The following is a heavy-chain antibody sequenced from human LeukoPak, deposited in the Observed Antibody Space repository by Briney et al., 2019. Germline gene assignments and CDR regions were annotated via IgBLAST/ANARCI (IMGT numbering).Heavy chain of an antibody. Sequence: PGGSLRLSCAASGFTVSNKYMTWVRQAPGKGLEWVSAVSGSGGSTYYADSVKGRFTISRDNSKNTLYLQMSSLRAEDTAVYYCAKELGSSWYSYFDYWGQGTLVTVSS. V-gene: IGHV3-23*01. J-gene: IGHJ4*02. CDR1: GFTVSNKY. D-gene: IGHD6-13*01. CDR2: VSGSGGST. CDR3: AKELGSSWYSYFDY.